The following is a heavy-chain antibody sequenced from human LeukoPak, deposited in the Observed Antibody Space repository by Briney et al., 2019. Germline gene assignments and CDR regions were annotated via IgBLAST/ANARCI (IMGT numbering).Heavy chain of an antibody. D-gene: IGHD1-26*01. V-gene: IGHV3-74*01. CDR2: INSDGSST. CDR1: GFTFSDYY. J-gene: IGHJ6*02. Sequence: GGSLRLSCAASGFTFSDYYMSWIRQAPGKGLVWVSRINSDGSSTSYADSVKGRFTISRDNAKNTLYLQMNSLRAEDTAVYYCARAPRATTRGNYYYYGMDVWGQGTTVTVSS. CDR3: ARAPRATTRGNYYYYGMDV.